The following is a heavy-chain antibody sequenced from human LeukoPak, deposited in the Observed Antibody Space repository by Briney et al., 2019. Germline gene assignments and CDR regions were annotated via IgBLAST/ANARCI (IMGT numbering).Heavy chain of an antibody. Sequence: GGSLRLSCAASGFTFSSYAMSWVRQAPGKGLEWVSAIGGSGGTYYADSVKGRFTISRDNSKNTLCLQMNSLRAEDTAVYYCAKDGVIISLVDYWGQGTLVTVSS. CDR2: IGGSGGT. CDR1: GFTFSSYA. V-gene: IGHV3-23*01. J-gene: IGHJ4*02. D-gene: IGHD3-3*01. CDR3: AKDGVIISLVDY.